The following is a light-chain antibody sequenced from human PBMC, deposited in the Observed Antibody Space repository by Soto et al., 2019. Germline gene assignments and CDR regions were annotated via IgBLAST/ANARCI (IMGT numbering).Light chain of an antibody. CDR1: NSNIGINT. V-gene: IGLV1-44*01. Sequence: QSVLTQPHSASGTPGQRVTISCSGSNSNIGINTVNWYQQLRGTAPKLLIYRDNWRPSGVRDRFSASKSGTSASLAISGLQSDDEDDYYCAAWDDSLNGFVFGAGTKVTVL. CDR2: RDN. CDR3: AAWDDSLNGFV. J-gene: IGLJ1*01.